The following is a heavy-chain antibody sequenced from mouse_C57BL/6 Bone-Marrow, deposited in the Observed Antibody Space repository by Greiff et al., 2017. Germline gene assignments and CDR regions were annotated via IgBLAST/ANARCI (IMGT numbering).Heavy chain of an antibody. J-gene: IGHJ2*01. CDR3: ARGRGLRLDY. V-gene: IGHV1-82*01. CDR1: GYAFSSSW. D-gene: IGHD2-4*01. Sequence: VQLQQSGPELVKPGASVKISCKASGYAFSSSWMNWVKQRPGKGLEWIGRIYPGDGDTNYNGKFKGKATRTADKSSSTAYMQLSSLTSEDSAVYFCARGRGLRLDYWGQGTTLTVSS. CDR2: IYPGDGDT.